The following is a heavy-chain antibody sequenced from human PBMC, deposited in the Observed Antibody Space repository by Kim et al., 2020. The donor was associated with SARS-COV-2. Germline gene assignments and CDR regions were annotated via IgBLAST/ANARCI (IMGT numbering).Heavy chain of an antibody. CDR1: GFTFSSYS. Sequence: GGSLRLFCAASGFTFSSYSMSWVRQAPGKGLEWVSSVSSDSNYIYYADSVKGRFTISRDNAKNSLYLQMKSLRVEDTAVYYCVRDGPVAGHYWYIDLWGR. CDR2: VSSDSNYI. V-gene: IGHV3-21*01. D-gene: IGHD6-19*01. J-gene: IGHJ2*01. CDR3: VRDGPVAGHYWYIDL.